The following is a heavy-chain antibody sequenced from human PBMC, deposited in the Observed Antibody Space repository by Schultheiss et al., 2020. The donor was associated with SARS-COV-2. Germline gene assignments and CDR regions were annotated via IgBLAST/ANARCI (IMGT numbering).Heavy chain of an antibody. Sequence: SETLSLTCAVSGGSISSGGYSWSWIRQPPGKGLEWIGYIYYSGSTNYNPSLKSRVTISVDTSKNQFSLKLSSVTAADTAVYYCARDRGYSSGWYPGNYFDYWGQGTLVTVSS. CDR1: GGSISSGGYS. J-gene: IGHJ4*02. V-gene: IGHV4-61*08. CDR3: ARDRGYSSGWYPGNYFDY. D-gene: IGHD6-19*01. CDR2: IYYSGST.